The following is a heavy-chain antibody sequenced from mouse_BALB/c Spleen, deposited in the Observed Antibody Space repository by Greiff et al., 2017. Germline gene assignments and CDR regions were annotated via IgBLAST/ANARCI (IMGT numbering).Heavy chain of an antibody. CDR1: GFTFSSYA. CDR2: ISSGGST. D-gene: IGHD2-1*01. J-gene: IGHJ2*01. V-gene: IGHV5-6-5*01. Sequence: EVMLVESGGGLVKPGGSLKLSCAASGFTFSSYAMSWVRQTPEKRLEWVASISSGGSTYYPDSVKGRFTISRDNARNILYLQMSSLRSEDTAMYYCARGGIYYGNSEGYFDYWGQGTTLTVSS. CDR3: ARGGIYYGNSEGYFDY.